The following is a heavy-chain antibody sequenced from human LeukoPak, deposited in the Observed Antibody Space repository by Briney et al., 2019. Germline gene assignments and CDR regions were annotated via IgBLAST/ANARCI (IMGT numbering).Heavy chain of an antibody. Sequence: SEALSLTCTVSGGSIFSYYWNWIRQTPGKGLEWLGYIYSNGTTNYSPSLRSRGTISIATSKNQISLRLTSVTAADTAIYYCARRAYYDSSGYHPTSGYFDLWGRGTLVTVSS. D-gene: IGHD3-22*01. CDR3: ARRAYYDSSGYHPTSGYFDL. CDR2: IYSNGTT. CDR1: GGSIFSYY. V-gene: IGHV4-4*08. J-gene: IGHJ2*01.